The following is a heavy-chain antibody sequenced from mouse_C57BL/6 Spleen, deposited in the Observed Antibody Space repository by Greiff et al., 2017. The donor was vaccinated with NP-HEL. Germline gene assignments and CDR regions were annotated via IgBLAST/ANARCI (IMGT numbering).Heavy chain of an antibody. CDR3: ARAVLLTTVVATDY. CDR1: GYTFTSYT. V-gene: IGHV1-4*01. CDR2: INPSSGYT. D-gene: IGHD1-1*01. J-gene: IGHJ2*01. Sequence: QVQLQQSGAELARPGASVKMSCKASGYTFTSYTMHWVKQRPGPGLEWIGYINPSSGYTKYNQKFKDKATLTADKSSSTAYMQLSSLTSEDSAVYYCARAVLLTTVVATDYWGQGTTLTVSS.